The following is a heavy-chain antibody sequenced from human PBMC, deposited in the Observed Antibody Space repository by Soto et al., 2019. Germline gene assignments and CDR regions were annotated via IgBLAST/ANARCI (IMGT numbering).Heavy chain of an antibody. D-gene: IGHD2-15*01. CDR3: ARGYCSGGSCYEIDY. Sequence: ASVKVSCKACGYSFTGYYMHWVRQAPGQGLEWMGWINPNSGGTNYAQKFQGWVTMTRDTSISTAYMELSRLRSDDTAVYYCARGYCSGGSCYEIDYWGQGTLVTVSS. V-gene: IGHV1-2*04. J-gene: IGHJ4*02. CDR1: GYSFTGYY. CDR2: INPNSGGT.